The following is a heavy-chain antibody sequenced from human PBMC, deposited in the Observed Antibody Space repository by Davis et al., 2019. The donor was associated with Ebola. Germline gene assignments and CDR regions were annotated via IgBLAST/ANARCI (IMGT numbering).Heavy chain of an antibody. Sequence: GESLKISCAASGFVFRNYVMSWVRQAPGKGLEWVSTLGTSADTYYADSVKGRFTISRDNSKNTLYLQMNSLRAEDTAVYYCAKDLEYFDRPNYWGQGTLVTVSS. J-gene: IGHJ4*02. V-gene: IGHV3-23*01. CDR1: GFVFRNYV. D-gene: IGHD3-9*01. CDR2: LGTSADT. CDR3: AKDLEYFDRPNY.